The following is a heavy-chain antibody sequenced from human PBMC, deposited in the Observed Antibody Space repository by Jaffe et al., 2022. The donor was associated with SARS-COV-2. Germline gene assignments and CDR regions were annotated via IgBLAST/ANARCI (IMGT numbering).Heavy chain of an antibody. D-gene: IGHD6-13*01. CDR1: GFTFSGSA. J-gene: IGHJ5*02. CDR3: TRPSSSWYESWFDP. Sequence: EVQLVESGGGLVQPGGSLKLSCAASGFTFSGSAMHWVRQASGKGLEWVGRIRSKANSYATAYAASVKGRFTISRDDSKNTAYLQMNSLKTEDTAVYYCTRPSSSWYESWFDPWGQGTLVTVSS. CDR2: IRSKANSYAT. V-gene: IGHV3-73*02.